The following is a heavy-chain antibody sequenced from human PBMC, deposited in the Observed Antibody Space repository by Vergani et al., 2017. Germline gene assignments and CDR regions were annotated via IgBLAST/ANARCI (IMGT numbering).Heavy chain of an antibody. CDR1: GFTFSSYA. V-gene: IGHV3-23*01. Sequence: EVQLLESGGGLVQPGGSLRLSCAASGFTFSSYAMSWVRQAPGKGLEWVSAISGSGGSTYYADSVKGRFTISRDNSKNTLYLQMNSLRAEDTAVYYCAKDPHFDYYDSSGLDYWGQGTLVTVSS. J-gene: IGHJ4*02. CDR3: AKDPHFDYYDSSGLDY. D-gene: IGHD3-22*01. CDR2: ISGSGGST.